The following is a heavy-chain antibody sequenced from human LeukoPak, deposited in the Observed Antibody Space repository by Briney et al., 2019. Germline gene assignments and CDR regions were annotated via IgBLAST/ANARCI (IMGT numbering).Heavy chain of an antibody. CDR2: ISGDGGST. CDR1: GFTFDDYA. D-gene: IGHD7-27*01. Sequence: GGSLRLSCAASGFTFDDYAMRWVPEAPGKGLEWVSLISGDGGSTYYADSVKGRFTISRDNSKNSLYLQMNSLRTEDTALYYCAKGLTAGDLTIDYWGQGTLVTVSS. J-gene: IGHJ4*02. CDR3: AKGLTAGDLTIDY. V-gene: IGHV3-43*02.